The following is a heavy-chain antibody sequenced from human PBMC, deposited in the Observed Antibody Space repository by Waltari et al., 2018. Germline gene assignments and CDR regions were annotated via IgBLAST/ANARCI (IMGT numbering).Heavy chain of an antibody. CDR3: AREREWSTMDAFDI. Sequence: EVQLVESGGGLVKPGGSLRLSCAASGFTFSSYSMNWVRQAPGKGLEWVPAISSSISYIYYADSVKGRFTITRDNAKNSLYLKMNSLRAEDTAVYYCAREREWSTMDAFDIWGQGTMVTVSS. CDR2: ISSSISYI. D-gene: IGHD3-3*01. V-gene: IGHV3-21*01. CDR1: GFTFSSYS. J-gene: IGHJ3*02.